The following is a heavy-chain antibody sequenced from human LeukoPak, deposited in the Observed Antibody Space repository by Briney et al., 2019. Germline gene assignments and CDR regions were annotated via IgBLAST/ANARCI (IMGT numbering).Heavy chain of an antibody. D-gene: IGHD3-22*01. Sequence: GAPVKVSCKASGYSFTIYGISWVRQAPGQGLEWKVCISGYNGNTNYAQTLQRRVTMTTDTSTSTAYMELRSLSSDDTAVYYCARDRPYYYDSSDYYPDFWGQRTLVTASS. V-gene: IGHV1-18*01. J-gene: IGHJ4*02. CDR3: ARDRPYYYDSSDYYPDF. CDR2: ISGYNGNT. CDR1: GYSFTIYG.